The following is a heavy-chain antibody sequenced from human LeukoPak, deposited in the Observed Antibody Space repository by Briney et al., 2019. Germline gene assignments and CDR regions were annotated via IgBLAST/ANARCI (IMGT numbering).Heavy chain of an antibody. CDR1: GYTFTGYY. Sequence: ASVKVSCKAPGYTFTGYYIHWVRQAPGQGFEWMGRINPNSGGTNYAQKFQDRVTMTRDTSISTAYMELSRLRSDDTAVYYCTRGSYSSSSVDYWGQGALVTVSP. V-gene: IGHV1-2*06. D-gene: IGHD6-6*01. CDR3: TRGSYSSSSVDY. CDR2: INPNSGGT. J-gene: IGHJ4*02.